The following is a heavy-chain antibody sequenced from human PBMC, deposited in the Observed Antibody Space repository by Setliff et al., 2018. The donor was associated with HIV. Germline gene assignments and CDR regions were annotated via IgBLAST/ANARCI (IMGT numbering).Heavy chain of an antibody. Sequence: TLSLTCDVSGGSISSGGYYWSWIRQLPGKGLEWIGYIYYSGATYYNPSLKNRVTISLDTSKSQFSLKLTSVTAADTALYYCASGRGAKGGYDYFGSWGQGTLVTVSS. CDR2: IYYSGAT. D-gene: IGHD5-12*01. CDR3: ASGRGAKGGYDYFGS. CDR1: GGSISSGGYY. V-gene: IGHV4-31*02. J-gene: IGHJ4*02.